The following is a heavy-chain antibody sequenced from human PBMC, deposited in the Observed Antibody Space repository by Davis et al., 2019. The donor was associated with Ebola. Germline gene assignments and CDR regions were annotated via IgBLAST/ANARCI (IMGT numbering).Heavy chain of an antibody. J-gene: IGHJ4*02. D-gene: IGHD1-26*01. CDR2: IIPILGIA. V-gene: IGHV1-69*02. CDR1: GGTFSSYT. CDR3: VKAFGYWELLVAFDY. Sequence: AASVKVSCKASGGTFSSYTISWVRQAPGQGLEWMGRIIPILGIANYAQKFQGRVTITADKSTSTAYMELSSLRSEDTAVYYCVKAFGYWELLVAFDYWGQGTLVTVSS.